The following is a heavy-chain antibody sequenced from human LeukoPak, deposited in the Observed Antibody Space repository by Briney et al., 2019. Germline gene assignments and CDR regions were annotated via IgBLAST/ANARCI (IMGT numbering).Heavy chain of an antibody. D-gene: IGHD6-13*01. V-gene: IGHV3-9*01. J-gene: IGHJ4*02. Sequence: QTGGSLRLSCAASGFTFDDYAMHWVRQAPGKGLEWVSGISWNSGSIDYADSVKGRFTISRDNAKNSLYLQMNSLRAEDTALYYCARSIPYGTTWYGRSDYWGQGTLVTVSS. CDR3: ARSIPYGTTWYGRSDY. CDR1: GFTFDDYA. CDR2: ISWNSGSI.